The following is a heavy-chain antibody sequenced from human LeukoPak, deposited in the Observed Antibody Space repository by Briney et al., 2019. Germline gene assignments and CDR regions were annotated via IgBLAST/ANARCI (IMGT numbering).Heavy chain of an antibody. D-gene: IGHD3-3*01. V-gene: IGHV4-59*01. Sequence: SETLSLTCTVSGASINYNYWSWGRQPPGKGLEWIGYIYHRDNTNYNPSLESRVTISLDTSRSQFSLKLRSVTAADTAVYYCAGTHYDFWSAYLDSWGQGTLATVSS. CDR3: AGTHYDFWSAYLDS. CDR1: GASINYNY. J-gene: IGHJ4*02. CDR2: IYHRDNT.